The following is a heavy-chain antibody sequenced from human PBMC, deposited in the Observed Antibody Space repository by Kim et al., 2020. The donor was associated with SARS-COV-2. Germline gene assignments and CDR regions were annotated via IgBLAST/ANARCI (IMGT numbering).Heavy chain of an antibody. Sequence: GGSLRLSCAASGFTFSSYSMNWVRQAPGKGLEWVSSISSSSSYIYYADSVKGRFTISRDNAKNSLYLQMNSLRAEDTAVYYCARSLPAGAPFLGYFDLWGRGTLVTVSS. CDR2: ISSSSSYI. D-gene: IGHD1-26*01. V-gene: IGHV3-21*01. J-gene: IGHJ2*01. CDR3: ARSLPAGAPFLGYFDL. CDR1: GFTFSSYS.